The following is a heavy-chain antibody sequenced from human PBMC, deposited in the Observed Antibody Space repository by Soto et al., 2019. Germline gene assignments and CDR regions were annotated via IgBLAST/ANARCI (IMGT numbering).Heavy chain of an antibody. J-gene: IGHJ4*01. Sequence: EVQLLESGGGIVQPGTSLRLSCAVSGFTFNNYAMNWVRQAPGKGLEWISGISASGGSTYYADSVKGRFTISRDSSKNTLYLQMNSLRSDDTAIYYCAIPFYYCSGTYPAVDYWGHGTLVTVSS. CDR2: ISASGGST. V-gene: IGHV3-23*01. CDR1: GFTFNNYA. D-gene: IGHD3-10*01. CDR3: AIPFYYCSGTYPAVDY.